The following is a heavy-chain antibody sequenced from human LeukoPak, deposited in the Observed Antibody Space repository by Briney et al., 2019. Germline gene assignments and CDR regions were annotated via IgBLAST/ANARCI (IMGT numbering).Heavy chain of an antibody. D-gene: IGHD5-12*01. V-gene: IGHV4-39*07. Sequence: SETLSLTCTVSGGSISSSSYYWGWIRQPPGKGLEWIGSIYYSGSTYYNPSLKSRVTISVDTSKNQFSLKLSSVTAADTAVYYGAREGVATTANAFDIWGQGTMVTVSS. CDR1: GGSISSSSYY. CDR2: IYYSGST. CDR3: AREGVATTANAFDI. J-gene: IGHJ3*02.